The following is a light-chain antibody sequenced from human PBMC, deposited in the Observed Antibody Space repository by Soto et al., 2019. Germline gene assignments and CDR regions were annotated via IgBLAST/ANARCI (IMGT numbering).Light chain of an antibody. CDR2: DAS. Sequence: DIQMTQSPSTLSAPVDDRVTITCRASQSLGSWLAWYPQKPGKAPKLLIFDASSLQRGVPSRFTGSGSGTEFTLTITSLQPDDFATYYCQQYDTFPTFGQGTKVEIK. CDR1: QSLGSW. V-gene: IGKV1-5*01. CDR3: QQYDTFPT. J-gene: IGKJ1*01.